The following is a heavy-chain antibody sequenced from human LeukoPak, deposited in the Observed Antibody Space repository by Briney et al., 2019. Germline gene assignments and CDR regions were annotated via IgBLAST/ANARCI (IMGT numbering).Heavy chain of an antibody. CDR3: ARDLGKPSIAARYGMDV. CDR1: GFTFSSYA. Sequence: PGGSLRLSCAASGFTFSSYAMHWDRQAPGKGLEWVAVISYDGSNKYYAYSVKGRFTISRDNSKNTLYLQMNSLRAEDTAVYYCARDLGKPSIAARYGMDVWGQGTTVTVSS. CDR2: ISYDGSNK. D-gene: IGHD6-6*01. J-gene: IGHJ6*02. V-gene: IGHV3-30-3*01.